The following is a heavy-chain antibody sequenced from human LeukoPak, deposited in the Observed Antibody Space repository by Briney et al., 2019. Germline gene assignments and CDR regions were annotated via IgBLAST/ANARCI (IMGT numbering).Heavy chain of an antibody. J-gene: IGHJ4*02. V-gene: IGHV4-39*07. CDR2: INHSGST. CDR3: ARGEWLLDY. Sequence: SETLSLTCTVSGGSISSSSYYWSWIRQPPGKGLEWIGEINHSGSTNYNPSLKSRVTISVDTSKNQFSLKLSSVTAADTAVYYCARGEWLLDYWGQGTLVTVSS. CDR1: GGSISSSSYY. D-gene: IGHD3-3*01.